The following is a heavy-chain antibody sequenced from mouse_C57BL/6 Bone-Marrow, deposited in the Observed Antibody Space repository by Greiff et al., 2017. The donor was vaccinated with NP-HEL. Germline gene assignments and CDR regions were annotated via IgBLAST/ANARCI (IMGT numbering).Heavy chain of an antibody. CDR2: IHPNSGST. J-gene: IGHJ2*01. V-gene: IGHV1-64*01. D-gene: IGHD1-1*01. CDR3: AYGSSCLLYYFDY. CDR1: GYTFTSYW. Sequence: QVHVKQPGAELVKPGASVKLSCKASGYTFTSYWMHWVKQRPGQGLEWIGMIHPNSGSTNYNEKFKSKATLTVDKSSSTAYMQLSSLTSEDSAVYYCAYGSSCLLYYFDYWGQGTTLTVSS.